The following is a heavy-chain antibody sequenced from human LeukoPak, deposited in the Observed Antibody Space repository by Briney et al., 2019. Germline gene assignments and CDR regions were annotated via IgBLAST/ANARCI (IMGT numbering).Heavy chain of an antibody. Sequence: ASVKVSCKASGYTFTSYYMHWVRQAPGQGLEWMGIINPSGGSTSYAQKFQGRVTMTRDTSTSTVYMELSSLRSEDTAVYYCAGDFTRRSTTLYYGMDVWGQGTTVTVSS. J-gene: IGHJ6*02. CDR1: GYTFTSYY. D-gene: IGHD1-26*01. CDR2: INPSGGST. V-gene: IGHV1-46*01. CDR3: AGDFTRRSTTLYYGMDV.